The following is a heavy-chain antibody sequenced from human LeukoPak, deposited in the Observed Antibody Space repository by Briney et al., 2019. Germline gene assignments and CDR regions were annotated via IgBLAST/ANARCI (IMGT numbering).Heavy chain of an antibody. CDR2: ISGDSGLI. V-gene: IGHV3-48*01. Sequence: TSESLRLSCAASGCTLITHNMGWVRQAPEKGLEWISFISGDSGLIYYADSVKGRFTISRDNAKNSLYLQMNSLTAEDTAVYYCAREGIIREEGRNWFDPWGQGTLVTVSS. CDR1: GCTLITHN. CDR3: AREGIIREEGRNWFDP. J-gene: IGHJ5*02. D-gene: IGHD2-15*01.